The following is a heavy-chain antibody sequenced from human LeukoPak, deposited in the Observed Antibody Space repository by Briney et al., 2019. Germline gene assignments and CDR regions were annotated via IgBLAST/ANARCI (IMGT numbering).Heavy chain of an antibody. D-gene: IGHD2-2*01. CDR1: GYSFTSGHY. CDR3: ARYCTSTTCILRGFDY. V-gene: IGHV4-38-2*01. CDR2: IYHTGSA. Sequence: SETLSLTCSVSGYSFTSGHYWGWIRQPPGRGLEWIANIYHTGSAHYNPSLKSRVTISVDTSKNQFSLKLSSVTAADTAVYYCARYCTSTTCILRGFDYWGQGTLVTVSS. J-gene: IGHJ4*02.